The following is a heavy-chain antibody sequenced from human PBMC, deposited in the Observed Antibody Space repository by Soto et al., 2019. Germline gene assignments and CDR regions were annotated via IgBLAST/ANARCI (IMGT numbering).Heavy chain of an antibody. J-gene: IGHJ6*03. V-gene: IGHV1-24*01. CDR2: FDPEYGKT. CDR1: GRTLSEIS. Sequence: VPLVQSGAEVKKPGASVKVSCKVSGRTLSEISIHWVRQAPGRGPERMGGFDPEYGKTTYAQKFQGRFTMTEDTSTDTAYMELSSLRSDDTAVYYCATDEGDSFNLNYNYMDVWGKGTTVTVSS. CDR3: ATDEGDSFNLNYNYMDV. D-gene: IGHD3-16*01.